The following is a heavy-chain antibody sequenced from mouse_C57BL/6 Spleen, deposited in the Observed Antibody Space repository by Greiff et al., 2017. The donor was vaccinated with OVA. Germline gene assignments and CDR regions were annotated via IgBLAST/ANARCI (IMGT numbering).Heavy chain of an antibody. CDR2: ISYSGST. CDR1: GYSITSGYD. Sequence: EVQLQQSGPGMVKPSQSLSLTCTVTGYSITSGYDWHWIRHFPGNKLEWMGYISYSGSTNYNPSLKSRISITHDTSKNHFFLKLNSVTTEDTATYYCARGYPGDWYFDVWGTGTTVTVSS. J-gene: IGHJ1*03. CDR3: ARGYPGDWYFDV. V-gene: IGHV3-1*01. D-gene: IGHD2-12*01.